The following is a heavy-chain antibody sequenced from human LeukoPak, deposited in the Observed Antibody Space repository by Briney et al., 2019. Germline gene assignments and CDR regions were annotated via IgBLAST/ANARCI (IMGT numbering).Heavy chain of an antibody. Sequence: GGSLRLSGAASGFTFSSYAMTWVRQAPGEGLEWVSAITDTGGDTYYADSVKGRFTISRDNSKNTLFLQMNSLRAEDTAVYYCAKGVRQWLVPEYFQHWGQGTLVTVSS. J-gene: IGHJ1*01. CDR2: ITDTGGDT. CDR1: GFTFSSYA. CDR3: AKGVRQWLVPEYFQH. V-gene: IGHV3-23*01. D-gene: IGHD6-19*01.